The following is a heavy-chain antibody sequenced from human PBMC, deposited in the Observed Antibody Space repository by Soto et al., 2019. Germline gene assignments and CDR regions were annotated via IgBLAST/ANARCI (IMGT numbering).Heavy chain of an antibody. V-gene: IGHV4-59*01. Sequence: SETLSLTCTVSGGSISNYYWSLIRQPPGKGLEWIGYIYYSGSTNYNPSLKSRVTILEDTSKNQFSLKLNSVTAADTAVYYCAREGRMGTFDYWGQGALVTVSS. CDR3: AREGRMGTFDY. CDR1: GGSISNYY. D-gene: IGHD1-1*01. CDR2: IYYSGST. J-gene: IGHJ4*02.